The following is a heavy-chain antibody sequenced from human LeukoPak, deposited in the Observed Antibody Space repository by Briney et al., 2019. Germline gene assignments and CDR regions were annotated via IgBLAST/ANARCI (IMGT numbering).Heavy chain of an antibody. Sequence: PGGSLRLSCATSGFTFNSYAMSWVRQAPGKGLEWVSAISASGYSTYYADSVKGRFTISRDNSKKTLYLQMNSLRAEDTAIFYCAKDVYNWNFYFDYWGQVTLVTVSS. V-gene: IGHV3-23*01. CDR2: ISASGYST. CDR1: GFTFNSYA. CDR3: AKDVYNWNFYFDY. D-gene: IGHD1-7*01. J-gene: IGHJ4*02.